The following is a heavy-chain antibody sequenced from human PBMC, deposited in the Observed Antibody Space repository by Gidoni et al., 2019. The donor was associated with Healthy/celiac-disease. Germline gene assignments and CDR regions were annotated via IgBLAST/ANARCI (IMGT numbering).Heavy chain of an antibody. D-gene: IGHD3-3*01. CDR1: GFSLSTSGVG. CDR2: IYCDDDK. Sequence: QITLKESGPTLVKPTQTLTLTCTFSGFSLSTSGVGVGWIRQPPGKALEWLALIYCDDDKRYSPSLKSRLTITKDTSKNQVVLTMTNMDPVDTATYYCAHSIGDFWSGLNWFDPWGQGTLVTVSS. CDR3: AHSIGDFWSGLNWFDP. V-gene: IGHV2-5*02. J-gene: IGHJ5*02.